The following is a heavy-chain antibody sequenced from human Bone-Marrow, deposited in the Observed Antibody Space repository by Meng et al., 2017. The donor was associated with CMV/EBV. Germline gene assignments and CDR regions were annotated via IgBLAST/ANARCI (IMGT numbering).Heavy chain of an antibody. CDR1: GFTFSSYA. CDR3: AKDLYGAHVPDYYGMDV. D-gene: IGHD4-17*01. Sequence: GGSLRLSFAASGFTFSSYAMSWVRQAPGKGLEWVAVIWYDGSNKYYADSVKGRFTISRDNSKNTLYLQMNSLRAEDTAVYYCAKDLYGAHVPDYYGMDVWGQGTTVTVSS. J-gene: IGHJ6*02. V-gene: IGHV3-33*06. CDR2: IWYDGSNK.